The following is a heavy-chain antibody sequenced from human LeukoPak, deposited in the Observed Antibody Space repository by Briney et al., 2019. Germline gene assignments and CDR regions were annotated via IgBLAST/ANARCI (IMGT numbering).Heavy chain of an antibody. Sequence: PGGSLRLSCAASGFTFSSYSMNWVRQAPGKGLEWVSSISSSSSSYIYYADSVKGRFTISRDNAKNSLYLQMNSLRAEDTAVYYCARDQSSGWQTTYYFDYWGQGTLVTVSS. CDR2: ISSSSSSYI. D-gene: IGHD6-19*01. CDR1: GFTFSSYS. J-gene: IGHJ4*02. V-gene: IGHV3-21*01. CDR3: ARDQSSGWQTTYYFDY.